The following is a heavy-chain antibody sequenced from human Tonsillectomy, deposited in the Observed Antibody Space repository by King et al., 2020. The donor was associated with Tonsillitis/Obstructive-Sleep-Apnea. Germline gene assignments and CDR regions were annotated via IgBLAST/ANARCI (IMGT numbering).Heavy chain of an antibody. Sequence: GQLVQSGGGVVQPGRSLRLSCAASGFTFSSYAVHWVRQAPGKGLEWVAVISYDGSNKYYADSVKGRFTISRDNSKNTLYLQMNSLRAEDTAVYYCGGSFYYYYMDVWGKGTTVTVSS. CDR3: GGSFYYYYMDV. J-gene: IGHJ6*03. V-gene: IGHV3-30*04. CDR2: ISYDGSNK. D-gene: IGHD2-15*01. CDR1: GFTFSSYA.